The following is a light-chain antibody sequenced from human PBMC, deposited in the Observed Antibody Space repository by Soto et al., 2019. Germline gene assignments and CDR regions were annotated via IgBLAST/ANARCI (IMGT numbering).Light chain of an antibody. CDR2: DVS. Sequence: QSALTQPASVSGSPGQWSTISCTGTSSDVGGYNYVSWYQQHPGTAPKLMIYDVSNRPSGVSNRFSGSKSGNTASLTISGLQAEDEDDDYCSSYTSSSTRVVVFGGGTKVTVL. V-gene: IGLV2-14*01. CDR1: SSDVGGYNY. J-gene: IGLJ2*01. CDR3: SSYTSSSTRVVV.